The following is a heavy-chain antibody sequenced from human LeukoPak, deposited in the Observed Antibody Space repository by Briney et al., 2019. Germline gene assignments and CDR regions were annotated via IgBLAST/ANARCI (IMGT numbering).Heavy chain of an antibody. Sequence: DPSETLSLTCAVYGGSFSGYYWSWIRQPPGKGLEWIGSIYHSGSTYYNPSLKSRVTISVDTSKNQFSLKLSSVTAADTAVYHCARLSSIAAAYYFDYWGQGTLVTVSS. V-gene: IGHV4-34*01. D-gene: IGHD6-13*01. CDR1: GGSFSGYY. CDR2: IYHSGST. CDR3: ARLSSIAAAYYFDY. J-gene: IGHJ4*02.